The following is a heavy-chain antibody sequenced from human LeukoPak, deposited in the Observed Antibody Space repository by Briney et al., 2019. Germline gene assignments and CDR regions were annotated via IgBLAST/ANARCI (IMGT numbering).Heavy chain of an antibody. Sequence: SETLSLTCAVYGGSFSGYYWSWLRQPPGKGLEWIGEINHSGSTNYNPPLKSRVTISVDTSNNQFSLKLSSVTAADTAVYYCARWGSDFPDYWGQGTLVTVSS. J-gene: IGHJ4*02. D-gene: IGHD3-16*01. V-gene: IGHV4-34*01. CDR2: INHSGST. CDR1: GGSFSGYY. CDR3: ARWGSDFPDY.